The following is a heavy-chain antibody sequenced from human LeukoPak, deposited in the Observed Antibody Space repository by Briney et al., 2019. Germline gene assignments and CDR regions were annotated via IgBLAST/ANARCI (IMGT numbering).Heavy chain of an antibody. CDR3: AKDDGRLAMATITGGAFDI. CDR1: GFTFSSYS. D-gene: IGHD5-24*01. Sequence: PGGSLRLSCAASGFTFSSYSMNWVRQAPGKGLEWVSYISSSSSTIYYADSVKGRFTISRDNAKNSLYLQMNSLRAEDTAVYYCAKDDGRLAMATITGGAFDIWGQGTMVTVSS. V-gene: IGHV3-48*04. J-gene: IGHJ3*02. CDR2: ISSSSSTI.